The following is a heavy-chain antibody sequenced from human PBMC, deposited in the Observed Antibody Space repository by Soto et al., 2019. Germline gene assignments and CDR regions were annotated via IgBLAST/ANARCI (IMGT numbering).Heavy chain of an antibody. J-gene: IGHJ4*02. D-gene: IGHD4-4*01. CDR1: GFTFGDYA. Sequence: SLRLSCTASGFTFGDYAMSWFRQAPGKGLEWVGFIRSKAYGGTTEYAASVKGRFTISRDDSKSIAYLQMNSLKTEDTAVYYCTRAPFYSRTVRVFDYWGQGTLVTVSS. CDR2: IRSKAYGGTT. V-gene: IGHV3-49*03. CDR3: TRAPFYSRTVRVFDY.